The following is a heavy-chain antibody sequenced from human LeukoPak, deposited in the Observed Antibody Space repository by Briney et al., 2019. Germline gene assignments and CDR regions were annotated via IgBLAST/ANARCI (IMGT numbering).Heavy chain of an antibody. V-gene: IGHV3-30*04. D-gene: IGHD3-22*01. CDR3: ARDRRTFYGPSSSGYYGVFDY. Sequence: GGSLRLSCAASGFTFSSYAMHWVRQAPGKGLEWVAVISYDGSNKYYADSVKGRFTISRDNSKNTLYLQMNSLRAEDTAVYYCARDRRTFYGPSSSGYYGVFDYWGQGTLVTVSS. CDR1: GFTFSSYA. CDR2: ISYDGSNK. J-gene: IGHJ4*02.